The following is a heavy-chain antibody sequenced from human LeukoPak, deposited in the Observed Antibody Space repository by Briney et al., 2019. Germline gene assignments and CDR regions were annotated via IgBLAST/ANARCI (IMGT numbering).Heavy chain of an antibody. CDR2: ISGRGGST. V-gene: IGHV3-23*01. J-gene: IGHJ4*02. CDR3: AKDATVTTYYFDF. Sequence: GGSLRLSCAASGFTFTNYDMNWVRQAPGKGLEWVSTISGRGGSTYYADSVKGRFTISRDNSKNTLYLQMNSLRAGDTAVYYCAKDATVTTYYFDFWGQGTLVTVSS. D-gene: IGHD4-17*01. CDR1: GFTFTNYD.